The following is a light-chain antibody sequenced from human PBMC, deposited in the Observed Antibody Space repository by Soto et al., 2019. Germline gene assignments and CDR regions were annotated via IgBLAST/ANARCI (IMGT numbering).Light chain of an antibody. CDR3: SSYAGSNSLGV. J-gene: IGLJ3*02. Sequence: QSALTQPPSASGSPGQSVTISCTGTINDVGGYNYVSWYQQLPGKAPKLMIYEVTKRPSGVPDRFSGSKSGNTASLTVSGLEAEDEADYYSSSYAGSNSLGVFGGRTKLTVL. CDR1: INDVGGYNY. CDR2: EVT. V-gene: IGLV2-8*01.